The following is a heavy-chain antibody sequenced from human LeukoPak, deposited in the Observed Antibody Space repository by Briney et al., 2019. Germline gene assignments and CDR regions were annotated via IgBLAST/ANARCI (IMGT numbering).Heavy chain of an antibody. J-gene: IGHJ4*02. CDR3: ARKYCSSTSCYDGEYYFDY. D-gene: IGHD2-2*01. V-gene: IGHV4-38-2*01. Sequence: SETLSLTCAVSGYSISSGYYWGWIRQPPGKGLEWIGSIYHSGSTYYNPSLKSRVTISVDTPKNQFSLKLSSVTAADTAVYYCARKYCSSTSCYDGEYYFDYWGQGTLVTVSS. CDR1: GYSISSGYY. CDR2: IYHSGST.